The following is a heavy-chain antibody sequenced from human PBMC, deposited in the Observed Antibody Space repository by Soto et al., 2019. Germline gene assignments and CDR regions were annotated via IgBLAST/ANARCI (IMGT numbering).Heavy chain of an antibody. D-gene: IGHD3-16*01. V-gene: IGHV6-1*01. CDR3: SRRIAHKDMSTFRPDAPWIDP. Sequence: SQTLSLTCAISGDSVSTNSATWDWIRQSPSRGLEWLGRTYYRSKWYNDYAVSVKGRITINPDTANNQFSLQLNSVTPDDTAVYYRSRRIAHKDMSTFRPDAPWIDPWGQGTLVTVSS. CDR2: TYYRSKWYN. CDR1: GDSVSTNSAT. J-gene: IGHJ5*02.